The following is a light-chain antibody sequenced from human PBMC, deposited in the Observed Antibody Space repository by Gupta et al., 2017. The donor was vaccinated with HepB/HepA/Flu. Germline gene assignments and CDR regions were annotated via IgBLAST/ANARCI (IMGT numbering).Light chain of an antibody. J-gene: IGLJ1*01. Sequence: QSVLTQPPSVSGAPGQRVTISCTGSSSNIGAGYDVNWYQQLPGTVPKLLIYGNSNRPSGVPDRFSGSKSGTSASLAITGLQAEDEADYYCQSYDSSLSGYVFGTGTKVTVL. V-gene: IGLV1-40*01. CDR3: QSYDSSLSGYV. CDR1: SSNIGAGYD. CDR2: GNS.